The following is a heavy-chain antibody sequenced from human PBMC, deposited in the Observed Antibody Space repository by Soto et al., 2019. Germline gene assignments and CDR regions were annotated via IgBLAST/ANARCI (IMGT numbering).Heavy chain of an antibody. D-gene: IGHD1-26*01. CDR2: ISATSTYI. V-gene: IGHV3-21*01. J-gene: IGHJ3*01. CDR3: VRDFSSIVGATEDASDA. Sequence: GGSLRLSCAASGFTFSTYCMNWFRQAPGKGLEWVSSISATSTYIYYADSVKGRFSISRDNAKNSLYLQINSLRAEDTAVYYCVRDFSSIVGATEDASDACGQGTMVTV. CDR1: GFTFSTYC.